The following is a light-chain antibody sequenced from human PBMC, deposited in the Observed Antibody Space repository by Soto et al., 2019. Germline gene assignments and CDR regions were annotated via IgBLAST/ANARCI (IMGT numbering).Light chain of an antibody. CDR1: QSVSSN. Sequence: EIVMTQSPATLSVSPGERATLSCRASQSVSSNLAWYQQKPGQAPRLLIFGASTRATGIPARFSGSGSGTEFTLTISSLQSEDFAVYYCQQYKTWPPITLGPGTRLDIK. CDR3: QQYKTWPPIT. V-gene: IGKV3-15*01. CDR2: GAS. J-gene: IGKJ5*01.